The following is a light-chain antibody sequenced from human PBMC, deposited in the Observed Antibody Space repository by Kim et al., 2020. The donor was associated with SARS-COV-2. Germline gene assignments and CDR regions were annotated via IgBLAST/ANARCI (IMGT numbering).Light chain of an antibody. CDR1: NIGSKS. CDR2: YDS. CDR3: QVWDSSSDHPV. V-gene: IGLV3-21*04. J-gene: IGLJ3*02. Sequence: APGKTTRITWGGNNIGSKSVQWYQQKPGQAPVLVIYYDSDRTSGIPERFSGSNSGNTATLTISRVEAGDEADYYWQVWDSSSDHPVFGGGTQLTVL.